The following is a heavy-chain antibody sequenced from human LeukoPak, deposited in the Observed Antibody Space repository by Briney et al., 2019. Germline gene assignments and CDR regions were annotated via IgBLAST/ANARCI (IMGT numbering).Heavy chain of an antibody. D-gene: IGHD6-19*01. CDR1: GYTFTGYY. J-gene: IGHJ4*02. Sequence: ASVKVSCKASGYTFTGYYMHWVRQAPGQGLEWMGWINPNSGGTNYAQKFQGRATMTRDTSISTAYMELRRLRSDDTAVYYCARGPIAVAGYFDYWGQGTLVTVSS. CDR2: INPNSGGT. V-gene: IGHV1-2*02. CDR3: ARGPIAVAGYFDY.